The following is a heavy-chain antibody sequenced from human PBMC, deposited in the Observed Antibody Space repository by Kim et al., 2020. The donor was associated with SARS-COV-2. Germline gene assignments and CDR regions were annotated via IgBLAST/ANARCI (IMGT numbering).Heavy chain of an antibody. Sequence: NYNPSLKSRVTIAVDTSKNQFSLKLSSVTAADTAVYYCARNGLGPGGMDVWGQGTTVTVSS. CDR3: ARNGLGPGGMDV. D-gene: IGHD2-8*01. J-gene: IGHJ6*02. V-gene: IGHV4-4*09.